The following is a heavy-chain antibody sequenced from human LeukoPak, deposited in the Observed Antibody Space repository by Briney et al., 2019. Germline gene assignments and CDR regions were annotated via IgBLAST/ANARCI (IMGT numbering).Heavy chain of an antibody. CDR3: ARAGEGYSYGPFDI. D-gene: IGHD5-18*01. Sequence: AASVKVSCKASGYTFTNYYMHWVRQAPGQGLEWMGIINPSGGSRSYAQKFQGRVTMTRDMSTSTVYMELSSLRSEDTAVYSCARAGEGYSYGPFDIWGQGKTVTVSS. CDR2: INPSGGSR. J-gene: IGHJ3*02. V-gene: IGHV1-46*01. CDR1: GYTFTNYY.